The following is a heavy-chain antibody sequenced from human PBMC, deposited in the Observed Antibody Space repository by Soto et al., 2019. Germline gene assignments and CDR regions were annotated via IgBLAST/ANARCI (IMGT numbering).Heavy chain of an antibody. D-gene: IGHD6-13*01. J-gene: IGHJ6*02. V-gene: IGHV4-39*01. CDR2: ISYSGIT. Sequence: PSETLSLTCSVSGDSISSGGHYWGWIHQHPGKGLEWIGSISYSGITYYAPSLKSRVTISVDTSRNQFSLKLSSVTAADTAVYYCARQVGSSRPQVWNYYYYGMDVWGQGNTVTVS. CDR3: ARQVGSSRPQVWNYYYYGMDV. CDR1: GDSISSGGHY.